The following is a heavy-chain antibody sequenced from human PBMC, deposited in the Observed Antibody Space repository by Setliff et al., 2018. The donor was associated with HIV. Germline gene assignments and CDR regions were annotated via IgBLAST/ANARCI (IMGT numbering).Heavy chain of an antibody. CDR3: ARVKRGTPPSY. Sequence: GGSLRLSCVASGFTFSDFYMAWLRQSPGKGLEWISYISHSGESTYYADSVRGRFTVSRDNTNNSLSLHMTSLRREDTAVYFCARVKRGTPPSYWGQGTLVTVSS. J-gene: IGHJ1*01. CDR2: ISHSGEST. V-gene: IGHV3-11*04. CDR1: GFTFSDFY.